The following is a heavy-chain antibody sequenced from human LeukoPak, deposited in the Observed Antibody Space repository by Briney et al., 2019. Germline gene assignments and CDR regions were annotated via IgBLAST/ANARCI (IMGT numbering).Heavy chain of an antibody. D-gene: IGHD4-17*01. Sequence: PSETLSLTCAVYGGSFSGYYWSWIRQPPGKGLEWIGEINHSGSTNYNPSLKSRVTISVDTSKNQFSLKLSSVTAADTAVYYCARGPTEDPDYYYYYYMDVWGKGTTVTISS. V-gene: IGHV4-34*01. CDR1: GGSFSGYY. CDR3: ARGPTEDPDYYYYYYMDV. J-gene: IGHJ6*03. CDR2: INHSGST.